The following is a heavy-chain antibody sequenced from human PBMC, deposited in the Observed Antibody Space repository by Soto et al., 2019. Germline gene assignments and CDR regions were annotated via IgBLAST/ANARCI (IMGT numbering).Heavy chain of an antibody. CDR3: AHRQRERGGDANSRFDP. Sequence: KSGPTLVNPTQTLTLTCTFSGFSLSTSGVGVGWIRQPPGKALEWLALIYWNDDKRYSPSLKSRLTITKDTSKNQVVLTMTNMDPVDTATYYCAHRQRERGGDANSRFDPWGQGTLVTVSS. CDR2: IYWNDDK. D-gene: IGHD2-21*02. CDR1: GFSLSTSGVG. V-gene: IGHV2-5*01. J-gene: IGHJ5*02.